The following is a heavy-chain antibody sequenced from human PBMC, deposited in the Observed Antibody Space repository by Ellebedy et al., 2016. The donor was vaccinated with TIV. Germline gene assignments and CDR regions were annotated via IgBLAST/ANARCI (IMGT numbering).Heavy chain of an antibody. CDR2: IVPMFGKA. CDR1: GGTFINYA. D-gene: IGHD3-22*01. V-gene: IGHV1-69*13. CDR3: AGTPPPTPSHRYYDSSGHRPLYQYHGMDV. J-gene: IGHJ6*02. Sequence: SVKVSCKASGGTFINYALSWVRQAPGQGLEWMGGIVPMFGKANYPQKFQGRVTITADESTTTAHMELSSPTSEDTAVYYCAGTPPPTPSHRYYDSSGHRPLYQYHGMDVWGQGTTVTVSS.